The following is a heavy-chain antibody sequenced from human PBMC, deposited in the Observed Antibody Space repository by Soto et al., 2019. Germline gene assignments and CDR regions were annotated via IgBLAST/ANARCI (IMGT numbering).Heavy chain of an antibody. CDR3: ARGHYYYAMDV. J-gene: IGHJ6*02. CDR2: ISHGGSP. Sequence: QRKLQESGSGVVKPSQTLSLTCAVSGGSVSSGVFSWNWIRQPPGQGLEWIGYISHGGSPHYTPSLRGRVSISVDRSTNVISLNLTSMTPADTAVYFCARGHYYYAMDVWGQGTTVTVSS. CDR1: GGSVSSGVFS. V-gene: IGHV4-30-2*01.